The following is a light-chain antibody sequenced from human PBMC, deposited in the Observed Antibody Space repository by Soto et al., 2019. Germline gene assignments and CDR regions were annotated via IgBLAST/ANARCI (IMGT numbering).Light chain of an antibody. J-gene: IGKJ1*01. V-gene: IGKV3-20*01. CDR1: QSVSSSN. CDR3: QQYGSSPPWT. CDR2: GAS. Sequence: ESVLTQSPGTLSLSPGERATLSCRASQSVSSSNLAWYQQKPGQASRLLMYGASSRATGIPDRFSGSGSGTDVTLPISRLEPEDFAVYYCQQYGSSPPWTFGQGTKVDIK.